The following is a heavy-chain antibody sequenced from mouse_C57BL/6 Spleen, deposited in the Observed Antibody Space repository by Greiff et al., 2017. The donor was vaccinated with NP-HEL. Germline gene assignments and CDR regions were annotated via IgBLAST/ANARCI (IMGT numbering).Heavy chain of an antibody. CDR1: GYTFTSYW. CDR3: ARWGYGNSHYYAMDY. D-gene: IGHD2-1*01. Sequence: VQLQQPGAELVRPGSSVKLSCKASGYTFTSYWMHWVKQRPIQGLEWIGNIDPSDSDTHYNQKFKDKATLTVDKSSRTAYMQLSSLTSEDSAVYYLARWGYGNSHYYAMDYWGQGTSVTVSS. CDR2: IDPSDSDT. J-gene: IGHJ4*01. V-gene: IGHV1-52*01.